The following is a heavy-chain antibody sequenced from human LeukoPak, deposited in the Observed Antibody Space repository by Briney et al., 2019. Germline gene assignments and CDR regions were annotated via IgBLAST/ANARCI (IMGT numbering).Heavy chain of an antibody. Sequence: GASVKVSCKASGFTFTSSAMQWVRQARGQRLEWIGWIVVGSGNTNYAQKFQERVTITRDMSTSTAYMELSSLRSEDTAVYYGAAAIGYCSSTSCYGDAFDIWGQGTMVTVSS. V-gene: IGHV1-58*02. J-gene: IGHJ3*02. CDR3: AAAIGYCSSTSCYGDAFDI. D-gene: IGHD2-2*01. CDR2: IVVGSGNT. CDR1: GFTFTSSA.